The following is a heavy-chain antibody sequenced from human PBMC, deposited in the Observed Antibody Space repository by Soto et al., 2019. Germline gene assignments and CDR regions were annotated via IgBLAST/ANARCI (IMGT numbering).Heavy chain of an antibody. CDR2: IYYSGST. Sequence: SETLSLTCTVSGGSISSGDYYWSWIRQPPGKGLEWIGYIYYSGSTYYNPSLKSRVTISVDTSRNQFSLKLSSVTAADTAVYYCARDVKVYGSGRHYYYGMDVWGQGTTVTVSS. V-gene: IGHV4-30-4*01. CDR3: ARDVKVYGSGRHYYYGMDV. J-gene: IGHJ6*02. CDR1: GGSISSGDYY. D-gene: IGHD3-10*01.